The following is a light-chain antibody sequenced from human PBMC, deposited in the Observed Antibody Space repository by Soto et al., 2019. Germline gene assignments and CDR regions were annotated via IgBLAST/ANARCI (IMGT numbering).Light chain of an antibody. J-gene: IGKJ2*01. CDR2: ATS. V-gene: IGKV3-20*01. Sequence: IVLTQYPGTLSLSPGERATVSCRASETIGRAYFAWYQHRPGRTPRLVLSATSNRAAGIPDRFGGSGSGADFTLTISGGEPEDFAVYYCHQYATSPLTFGQGTKLEI. CDR3: HQYATSPLT. CDR1: ETIGRAY.